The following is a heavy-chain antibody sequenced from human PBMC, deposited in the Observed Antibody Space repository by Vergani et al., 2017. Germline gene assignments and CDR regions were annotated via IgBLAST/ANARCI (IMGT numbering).Heavy chain of an antibody. CDR2: IYYTGST. Sequence: QLQLQQSGPGLVKPSETLSLTCTVSGYSISTSNYYWGWIRQPPGKGLEWIGNIYYTGSTSYNPSLKSCVTISVDTSKDHFSLQLSSVTATDTAVYYCSRFPNIVGENWFDSWGQGTLVTVSS. CDR1: GYSISTSNYY. J-gene: IGHJ5*01. D-gene: IGHD2/OR15-2a*01. V-gene: IGHV4-39*02. CDR3: SRFPNIVGENWFDS.